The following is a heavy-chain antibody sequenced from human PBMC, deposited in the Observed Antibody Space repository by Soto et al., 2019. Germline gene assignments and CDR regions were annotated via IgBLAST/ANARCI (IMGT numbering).Heavy chain of an antibody. D-gene: IGHD4-17*01. CDR3: AKAWVTTSFDY. CDR1: GFTFSSYA. V-gene: IGHV3-23*01. CDR2: ISNSGDT. Sequence: EVQLLESGGGLVQPGGSLRLSCAVSGFTFSSYAMSWVRQAPGKGLEWVSGISNSGDTYYADSVKGRFTISRDNSKNTLYLQMNSLRAEDTAVYHCAKAWVTTSFDYWGQGTLVTVSS. J-gene: IGHJ4*02.